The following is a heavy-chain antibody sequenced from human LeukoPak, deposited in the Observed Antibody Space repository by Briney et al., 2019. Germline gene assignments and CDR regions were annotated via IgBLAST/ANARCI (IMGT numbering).Heavy chain of an antibody. CDR3: ARLQGVGAQYYFDY. CDR1: GYSFTSYW. V-gene: IGHV5-51*01. D-gene: IGHD1-26*01. J-gene: IGHJ4*02. CDR2: IYPGDFDT. Sequence: GESLKISCKGSGYSFTSYWIGWVRQMPGKGLEWVGIIYPGDFDTRYSPSFQGHVTISADKSINTAYLQWSSLKASDTAMYYCARLQGVGAQYYFDYWGQGTLVTVSS.